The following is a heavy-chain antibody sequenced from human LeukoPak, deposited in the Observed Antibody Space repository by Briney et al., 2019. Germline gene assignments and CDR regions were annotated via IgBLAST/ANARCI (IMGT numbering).Heavy chain of an antibody. V-gene: IGHV4-59*01. CDR1: GGSMSSYY. D-gene: IGHD3-10*01. CDR2: IYYSGST. Sequence: PSETLSLTCTVSGGSMSSYYWSWLRQPPGKGLEWIGYIYYSGSTNYSPSLKSRVTISVDTSKNQFSLRLSSVTAADTAVYYCASPGYFYGSGSVDDAFDIWGQGTTVTVSS. CDR3: ASPGYFYGSGSVDDAFDI. J-gene: IGHJ3*02.